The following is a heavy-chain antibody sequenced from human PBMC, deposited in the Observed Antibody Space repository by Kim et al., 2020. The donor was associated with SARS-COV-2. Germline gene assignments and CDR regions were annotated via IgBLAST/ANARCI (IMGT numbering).Heavy chain of an antibody. V-gene: IGHV1-24*01. J-gene: IGHJ6*02. Sequence: GGFAPEDGEKNYAQKCQGRVTMTEDTSTDTAYMELSSLRSEDTAVYYCATELYYDILTGYYHYYGMDVWGQGTTVTVSS. D-gene: IGHD3-9*01. CDR3: ATELYYDILTGYYHYYGMDV. CDR2: FAPEDGEK.